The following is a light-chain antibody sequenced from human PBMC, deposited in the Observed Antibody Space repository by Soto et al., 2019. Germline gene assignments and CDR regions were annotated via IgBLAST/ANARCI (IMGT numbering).Light chain of an antibody. Sequence: QSVLNQPASVSGSPGQSITISCTGTSSDVGGYNYVSWYQQHPGKAPKLMIYDVSYRPSGVSDRFSGSKSGNTASLTISWLQSEDEADYYCDSYTSGSSYVVGTGTKVTVL. CDR1: SSDVGGYNY. CDR2: DVS. CDR3: DSYTSGSSYV. J-gene: IGLJ1*01. V-gene: IGLV2-14*01.